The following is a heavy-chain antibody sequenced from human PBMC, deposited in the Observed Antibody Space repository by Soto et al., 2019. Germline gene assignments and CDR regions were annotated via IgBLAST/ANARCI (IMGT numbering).Heavy chain of an antibody. Sequence: GGSLRLSCAASGFTFSSYGMHWARQAPGKGLEWVAVISYDGSNKYYADSVKGRFTISRDDSKNTLYLQMNSLRAEDTAVNYCAKDKGYQLLFYYYGMDVWGQGTTVTVSS. D-gene: IGHD2-2*01. CDR3: AKDKGYQLLFYYYGMDV. CDR1: GFTFSSYG. V-gene: IGHV3-30*18. CDR2: ISYDGSNK. J-gene: IGHJ6*02.